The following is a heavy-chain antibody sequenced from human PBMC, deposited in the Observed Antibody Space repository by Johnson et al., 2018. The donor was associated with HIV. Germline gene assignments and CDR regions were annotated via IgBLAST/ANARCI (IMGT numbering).Heavy chain of an antibody. CDR1: GFTFDDYA. D-gene: IGHD1-14*01. Sequence: VQLVESGGGLVQPGRSLRLSCAASGFTFDDYAMHWVRQAPGKGLEWVSGISWNSGSIGYADSVKGRFTISRDNSKNTLYLQMNSLRAEDTAVYYCVREHRADESFDLWGQGTMVTVSS. V-gene: IGHV3-9*01. CDR3: VREHRADESFDL. CDR2: ISWNSGSI. J-gene: IGHJ3*01.